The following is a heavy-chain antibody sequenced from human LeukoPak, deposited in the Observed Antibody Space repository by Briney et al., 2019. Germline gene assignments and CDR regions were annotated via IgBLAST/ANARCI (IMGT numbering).Heavy chain of an antibody. V-gene: IGHV4-39*07. CDR1: GGSVSSTSNY. J-gene: IGHJ5*02. CDR3: ARGGSYYAANWFDP. D-gene: IGHD1-26*01. Sequence: SETLSLTCTVSGGSVSSTSNYWGWIRQPPGKGLEWIGSIYYSGSTYYNPSLKSRVTMSVDTSKNQFSLKLSSVTAADTAVYYCARGGSYYAANWFDPWGQGTLVTVSS. CDR2: IYYSGST.